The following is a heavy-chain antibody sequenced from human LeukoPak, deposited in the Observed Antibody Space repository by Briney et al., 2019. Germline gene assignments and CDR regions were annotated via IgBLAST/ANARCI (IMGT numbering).Heavy chain of an antibody. CDR3: AREAIAADFDP. CDR1: GFTFSSYE. CDR2: ISSSGSTI. Sequence: GGSLRLSCAASGFTFSSYEMNWVRQAPGKGLEWVSYISSSGSTIYYADSVKGRFTISRDNAKNSLYLQMNSLRAEDTAVYYCAREAIAADFDPWGRGTRVTVSS. V-gene: IGHV3-48*03. J-gene: IGHJ5*02. D-gene: IGHD6-25*01.